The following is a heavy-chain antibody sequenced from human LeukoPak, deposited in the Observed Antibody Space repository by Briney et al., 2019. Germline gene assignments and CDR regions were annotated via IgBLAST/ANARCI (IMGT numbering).Heavy chain of an antibody. CDR3: AKDGGVYYDSSGYYFWY. D-gene: IGHD3-22*01. Sequence: VSLRLSCAASGFTFSNFAMSWVRQAPGKGLEWVSSISERGGSTYYADSVKGRFTFSRDNSKNTLYLQMNSLRAEDTAVYYCAKDGGVYYDSSGYYFWYWGQGTLVTVSS. V-gene: IGHV3-23*01. J-gene: IGHJ4*02. CDR2: ISERGGST. CDR1: GFTFSNFA.